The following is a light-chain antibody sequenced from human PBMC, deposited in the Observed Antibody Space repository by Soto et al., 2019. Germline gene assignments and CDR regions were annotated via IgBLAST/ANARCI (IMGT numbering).Light chain of an antibody. CDR3: QQFGSSSWT. CDR1: QSISDT. V-gene: IGKV3-20*01. J-gene: IGKJ1*01. Sequence: EIVMTQSPATLSVSPGERSTLSCRASQSISDTLAWNQQKPGQSPSLLIYGASNRTTGIPDRFSGSGSGTDFTLTISRLEPEDFAVYYCQQFGSSSWTFGQGTKVDIK. CDR2: GAS.